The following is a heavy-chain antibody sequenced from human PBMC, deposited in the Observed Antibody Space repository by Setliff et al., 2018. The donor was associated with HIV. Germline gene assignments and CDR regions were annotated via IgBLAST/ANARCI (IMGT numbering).Heavy chain of an antibody. Sequence: PSETLSLTCAVYGVTFSSNNYYWGWIRQPPGKGLEWIGTVFYSGSTSYSPPLKSRVTISVDTSKNQFSLKLKSVTAADTALYYCARLVRGGSGHYFDYWGQGKLVTVSS. D-gene: IGHD3-10*01. V-gene: IGHV4-39*07. J-gene: IGHJ4*02. CDR2: VFYSGST. CDR3: ARLVRGGSGHYFDY. CDR1: GVTFSSNNYY.